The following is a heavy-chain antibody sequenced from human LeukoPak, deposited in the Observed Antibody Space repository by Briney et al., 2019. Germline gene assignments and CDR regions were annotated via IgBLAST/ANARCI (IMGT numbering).Heavy chain of an antibody. Sequence: SQSRSLTCAISGDSASSNIAAWDWIRHSPSRGLEWLGRTYYRSKWYNDYAVSVKSRLTINPDTSKHQFSLQLNSVTREETAVYYCPRDFDGDYDDAFDIWGQGTMVSVSS. CDR1: GDSASSNIAA. V-gene: IGHV6-1*01. D-gene: IGHD4-17*01. CDR3: PRDFDGDYDDAFDI. CDR2: TYYRSKWYN. J-gene: IGHJ3*02.